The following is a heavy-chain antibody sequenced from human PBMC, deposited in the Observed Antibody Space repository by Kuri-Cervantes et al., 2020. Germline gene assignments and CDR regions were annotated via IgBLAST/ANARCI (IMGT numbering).Heavy chain of an antibody. CDR1: GFTFSSYD. V-gene: IGHV3-13*01. Sequence: GGSLRLSCAASGFTFSSYDMHWVRQATGKGLEWVSAIGTAGDTYYPGSVKGRFTISRENAKNSLYLQMNNLRTEDTALYYCARCGGYGVNYYYMDVWGKGTTVTVSS. D-gene: IGHD2-21*01. CDR2: IGTAGDT. J-gene: IGHJ6*03. CDR3: ARCGGYGVNYYYMDV.